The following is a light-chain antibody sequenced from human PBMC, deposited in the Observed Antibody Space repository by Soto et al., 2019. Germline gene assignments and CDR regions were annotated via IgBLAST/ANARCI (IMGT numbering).Light chain of an antibody. CDR3: QHYNSYSEA. V-gene: IGKV1-5*03. Sequence: DGQMTQSPSAVSASVGDRATITCRASQTISSWLAWYQQKPGKAPKLLIYKASTLKSGVPSRFSGSGSGTEFTLTISSLQPDDFATYYCQHYNSYSEALGQGAKVDIK. CDR2: KAS. CDR1: QTISSW. J-gene: IGKJ1*01.